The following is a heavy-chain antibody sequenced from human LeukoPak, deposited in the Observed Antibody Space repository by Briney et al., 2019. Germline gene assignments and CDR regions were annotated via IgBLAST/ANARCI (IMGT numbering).Heavy chain of an antibody. CDR1: GYTFTSYG. D-gene: IGHD2-2*01. Sequence: ASVKVSCKASGYTFTSYGISWVRQAPGQGLEWMEWISAYNGNTNYAQKLQGRVTMTTDTSTSTAYMELRSLRSDDTAVYYCARGSIVPAKYLYYYYYMDVWGKGTTVTVSS. V-gene: IGHV1-18*01. J-gene: IGHJ6*03. CDR3: ARGSIVPAKYLYYYYYMDV. CDR2: ISAYNGNT.